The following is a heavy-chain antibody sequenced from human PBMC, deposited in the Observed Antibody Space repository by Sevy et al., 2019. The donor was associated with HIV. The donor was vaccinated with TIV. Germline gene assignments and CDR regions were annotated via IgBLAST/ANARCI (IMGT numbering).Heavy chain of an antibody. V-gene: IGHV3-21*01. D-gene: IGHD4-17*01. CDR2: ISSSSSYI. CDR3: ARVGFDYGDRSTV. J-gene: IGHJ4*02. CDR1: GFTFSSYS. Sequence: GSLRLSCAASGFTFSSYSMNWVRQAPGKGLEWVSSISSSSSYIYYVDSVKGRFTISRDNAKNSLYLQMNSLRAEDTAVYYCARVGFDYGDRSTVWGQGTLVTVSS.